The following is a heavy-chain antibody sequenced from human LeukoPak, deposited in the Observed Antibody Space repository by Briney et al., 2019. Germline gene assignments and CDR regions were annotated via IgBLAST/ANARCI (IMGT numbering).Heavy chain of an antibody. D-gene: IGHD1-26*01. CDR1: GFTFSSYA. J-gene: IGHJ4*02. Sequence: PGGSLRLSRAASGFTFSSYAMSWVRQAPGKGLEWVSAISGSGGSTYYADSVKGRFTISRDDAKNTLYLQMNSLRVEDTAVYYCARDGGSYFDYWGQGTLVAVSS. V-gene: IGHV3-23*01. CDR3: ARDGGSYFDY. CDR2: ISGSGGST.